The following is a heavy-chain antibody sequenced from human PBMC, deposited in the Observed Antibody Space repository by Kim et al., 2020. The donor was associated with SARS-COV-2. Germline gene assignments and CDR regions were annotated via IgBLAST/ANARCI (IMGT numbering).Heavy chain of an antibody. CDR3: ARDMGGNRYFFDF. V-gene: IGHV1-2*02. D-gene: IGHD3-16*01. J-gene: IGHJ4*02. Sequence: YALRFQRRVTVTRDTSITTAYLELRGLRSDDSAMYYCARDMGGNRYFFDFWGQGTLVTVSS.